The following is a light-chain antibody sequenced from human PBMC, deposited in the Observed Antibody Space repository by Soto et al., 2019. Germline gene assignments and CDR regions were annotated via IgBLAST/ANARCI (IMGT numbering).Light chain of an antibody. Sequence: DVQMTQSPSTLSASVGDRITITCRASQGISTWLAWYQLKAGKAPRLLIYKTSTLQSGVPSRFSGSGSGTEFTLTIISLQSDDFATYYCQQYNTYPWTFGQGTAVDIE. V-gene: IGKV1-5*03. CDR1: QGISTW. CDR2: KTS. CDR3: QQYNTYPWT. J-gene: IGKJ1*01.